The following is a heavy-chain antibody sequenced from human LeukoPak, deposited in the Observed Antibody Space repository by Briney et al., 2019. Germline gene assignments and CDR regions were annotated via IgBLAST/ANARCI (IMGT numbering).Heavy chain of an antibody. CDR1: GDSVSSNSAA. Sequence: SQTLSLTCAISGDSVSSNSAAWNWIRQSPSRGLEWLGRTYYRSKWYNDYAVSVKSRITINPDTSKNQFSLQLNSVTPEDTSVYYCARDTAMVTLEGLGMDVWGQGTTVSVSS. D-gene: IGHD5-18*01. J-gene: IGHJ6*02. V-gene: IGHV6-1*01. CDR3: ARDTAMVTLEGLGMDV. CDR2: TYYRSKWYN.